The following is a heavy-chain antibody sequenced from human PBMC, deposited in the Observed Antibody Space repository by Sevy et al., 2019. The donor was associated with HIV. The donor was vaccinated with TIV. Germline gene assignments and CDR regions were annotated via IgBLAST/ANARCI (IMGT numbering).Heavy chain of an antibody. CDR3: AKDLDYYDSSGYSAFDI. CDR1: GFTFSSYA. CDR2: ISGSGGST. J-gene: IGHJ3*02. D-gene: IGHD3-22*01. V-gene: IGHV3-23*01. Sequence: GGSLRLSCAASGFTFSSYAMSWVRQAPGKGLEWVSAISGSGGSTYYAYSVKGRFTISRDNSKNTLYLQMNSLRAEDTAVYYCAKDLDYYDSSGYSAFDIWGQGTMVTVSS.